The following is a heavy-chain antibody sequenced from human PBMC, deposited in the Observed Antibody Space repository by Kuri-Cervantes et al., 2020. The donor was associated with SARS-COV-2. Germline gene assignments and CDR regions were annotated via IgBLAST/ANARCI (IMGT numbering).Heavy chain of an antibody. CDR3: ASAKQLVDWYFDL. Sequence: ASVKVSCKVSGYTLTELSMHWVRQAPGQGLEWMGWINPNSGNTNYAQKFQGRVTMTRDTSISTAYMELSRLRSDDTAVYYCASAKQLVDWYFDLWGRGTLVTVSS. CDR1: GYTLTELS. V-gene: IGHV1-2*02. D-gene: IGHD6-6*01. J-gene: IGHJ2*01. CDR2: INPNSGNT.